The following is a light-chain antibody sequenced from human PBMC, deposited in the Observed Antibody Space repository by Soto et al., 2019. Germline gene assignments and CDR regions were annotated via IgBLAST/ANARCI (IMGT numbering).Light chain of an antibody. CDR3: QQSYSSPPK. J-gene: IGKJ1*01. CDR1: QSISNH. CDR2: AAS. Sequence: DIQMTHSPSSLSASVEDGVIITCRASQSISNHLNWYQQKPGKAPKLLIFAASSLQSGVPSRFSGSRSGPDFTLTISSLQPEDFATYYCQQSYSSPPKFGQGTKVDIK. V-gene: IGKV1-39*01.